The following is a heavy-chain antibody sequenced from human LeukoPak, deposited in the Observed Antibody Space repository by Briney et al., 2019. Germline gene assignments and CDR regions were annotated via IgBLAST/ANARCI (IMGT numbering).Heavy chain of an antibody. CDR1: GFTFSSYA. CDR3: ARAPREGFSGSYHDY. J-gene: IGHJ4*02. CDR2: ISSNGGST. Sequence: PGGSLRLSCAASGFTFSSYAMHWVRQAPGKGLEYVSAISSNGGSTYYANSVRGRFTISRDNSKNTLYLQMASLRGEDTAVYYCARAPREGFSGSYHDYWGQGTLVTVSS. D-gene: IGHD1-26*01. V-gene: IGHV3-64*01.